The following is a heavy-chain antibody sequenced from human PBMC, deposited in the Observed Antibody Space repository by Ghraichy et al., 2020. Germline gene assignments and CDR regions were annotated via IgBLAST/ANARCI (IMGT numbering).Heavy chain of an antibody. V-gene: IGHV1-2*02. CDR1: GYTFTGYY. J-gene: IGHJ6*02. CDR2: INPNSGGT. CDR3: ARDSQDDFWSGYSLIYYYYGMDV. Sequence: ASVKVSCKASGYTFTGYYMHWVRQAPGQGLEWMGWINPNSGGTNYAQKFQGRVTMTRDTSISTAYMELSRLRSDDTAVYYCARDSQDDFWSGYSLIYYYYGMDVWGQGTTVTVSS. D-gene: IGHD3-3*01.